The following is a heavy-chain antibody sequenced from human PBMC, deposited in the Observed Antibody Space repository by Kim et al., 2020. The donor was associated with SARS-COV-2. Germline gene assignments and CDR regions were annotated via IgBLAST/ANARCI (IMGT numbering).Heavy chain of an antibody. Sequence: GGSLRLSCAASGFTFDDYAMHWVRQAPGKGLEWVSLISGDGGSTYYADSVKGRFTISRDNSKNSLYLQMNSLRTEDTALYYCASDSSSSGPPSVGGSAYWGQGTLVTVSS. CDR3: ASDSSSSGPPSVGGSAY. J-gene: IGHJ4*02. CDR2: ISGDGGST. D-gene: IGHD6-13*01. V-gene: IGHV3-43*02. CDR1: GFTFDDYA.